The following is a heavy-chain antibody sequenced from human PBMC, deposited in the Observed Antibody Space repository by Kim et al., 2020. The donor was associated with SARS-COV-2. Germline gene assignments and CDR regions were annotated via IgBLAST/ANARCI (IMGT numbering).Heavy chain of an antibody. CDR2: GKT. V-gene: IGHV4-4*07. Sequence: GKTNYNPSLQSRVTVSVDTSKNQFSLNVSSVTAADRAVYYCVRGGGLYDSWGQGTLVTVSS. CDR3: VRGGGLYDS. D-gene: IGHD3-10*01. J-gene: IGHJ4*02.